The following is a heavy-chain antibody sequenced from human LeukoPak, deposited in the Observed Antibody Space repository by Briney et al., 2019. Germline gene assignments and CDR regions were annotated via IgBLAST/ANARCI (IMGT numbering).Heavy chain of an antibody. J-gene: IGHJ4*02. Sequence: PGGSLRLSCAASGFTFSSHSMNWVRQAPGKGLEWVSSISSSSSYIYYADSVKGRFTISRDNAKNSLYLQMNSLRAEDTAVYYCARDQYPTYYYDSSGYYPPGYWGQGTLVTVSS. CDR1: GFTFSSHS. V-gene: IGHV3-21*01. CDR3: ARDQYPTYYYDSSGYYPPGY. D-gene: IGHD3-22*01. CDR2: ISSSSSYI.